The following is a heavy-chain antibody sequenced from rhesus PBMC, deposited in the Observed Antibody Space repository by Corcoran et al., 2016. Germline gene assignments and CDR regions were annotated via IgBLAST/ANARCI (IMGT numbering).Heavy chain of an antibody. Sequence: EVQLVESGGGLAKPGGSLRLSCAASGFTFSDYYMDWVRQAPGKGLEWVSRSSNDGGSTWYADSVKGRFTNSRENAKNTLYFQMNSLRAEDTAVYYCALLGGGGSWDDAFDFWGQGLRVTVSS. J-gene: IGHJ3*01. CDR3: ALLGGGGSWDDAFDF. CDR2: SSNDGGST. CDR1: GFTFSDYY. D-gene: IGHD6-25*01. V-gene: IGHV3-178*01.